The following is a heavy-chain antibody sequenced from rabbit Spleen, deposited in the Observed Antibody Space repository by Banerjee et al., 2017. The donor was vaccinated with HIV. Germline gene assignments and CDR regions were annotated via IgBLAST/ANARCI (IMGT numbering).Heavy chain of an antibody. Sequence: EQLVESGGGLVQPEGSLTLTCKASGFSFSNKAVMCWVRQAPGKGLEWIACINAVTGKAVYASWAKGRFTFSKTSSTTVTLQMTRLTAADTATYFCATDTYGVGAFDLWGPGTLVTVS. CDR1: GFSFSNKAV. D-gene: IGHD6-1*01. CDR3: ATDTYGVGAFDL. V-gene: IGHV1S45*01. J-gene: IGHJ4*01. CDR2: INAVTGKA.